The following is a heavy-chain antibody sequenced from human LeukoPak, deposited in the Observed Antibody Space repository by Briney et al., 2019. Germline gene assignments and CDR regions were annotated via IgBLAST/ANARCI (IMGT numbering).Heavy chain of an antibody. V-gene: IGHV3-23*01. D-gene: IGHD5-12*01. CDR3: AKDLGYSGYDPLDY. CDR2: ISGGGAST. CDR1: GFTFSSYA. J-gene: IGHJ4*02. Sequence: QPGGSLRLSCAASGFTFSSYAMSWVRQAPGKGLEWVSAISGGGASTYYADSVKGRFTITRDNSKNTLYLQMNSLRAEDTAVYYCAKDLGYSGYDPLDYWGQGTLVTVSS.